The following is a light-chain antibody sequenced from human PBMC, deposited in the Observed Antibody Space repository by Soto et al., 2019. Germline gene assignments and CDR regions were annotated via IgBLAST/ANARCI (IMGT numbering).Light chain of an antibody. Sequence: QSVLTQPASVSGSPGQSITISCTGTSSDVGGYNYVSWYQQHPGKAPKLMIYAVTERPSGGSSRFSCSKSGHTASLTISGVQPADEDDYSFCSYTGGSPVLGSGTKGTVL. J-gene: IGLJ1*01. CDR1: SSDVGGYNY. CDR2: AVT. V-gene: IGLV2-14*01. CDR3: CSYTGGSPV.